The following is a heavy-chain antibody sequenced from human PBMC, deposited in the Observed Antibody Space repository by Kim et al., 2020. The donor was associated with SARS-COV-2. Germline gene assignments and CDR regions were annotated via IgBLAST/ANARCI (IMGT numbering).Heavy chain of an antibody. Sequence: GGSLRLSCAASGFTFSSYGMHWVRQAPGKGLEWVAVISYDGSNKYYADSVKGRFTISRDNSKNTLYLQMNSLRAEDTAVYYCAKDGYDIFDRVGFDIWG. CDR2: ISYDGSNK. CDR3: AKDGYDIFDRVGFDI. J-gene: IGHJ3*02. D-gene: IGHD3-9*01. CDR1: GFTFSSYG. V-gene: IGHV3-30*18.